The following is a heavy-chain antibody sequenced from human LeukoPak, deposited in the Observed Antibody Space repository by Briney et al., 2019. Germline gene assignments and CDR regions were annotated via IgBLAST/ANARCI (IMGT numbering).Heavy chain of an antibody. CDR1: GFTVSGNY. CDR3: ASHPSTYYYDSSGYYYP. V-gene: IGHV3-53*01. Sequence: PGGSLRLSCAASGFTVSGNYMSWVRQAPGKGLEWVSVIYSGGSTYYADSVKGRFTISRDDSKNTLYLQMNSLRAEDTAVYYCASHPSTYYYDSSGYYYPWGQGTLVTVSS. CDR2: IYSGGST. J-gene: IGHJ5*02. D-gene: IGHD3-22*01.